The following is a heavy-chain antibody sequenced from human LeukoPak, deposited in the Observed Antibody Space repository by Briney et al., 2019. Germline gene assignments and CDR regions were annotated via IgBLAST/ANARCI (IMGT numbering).Heavy chain of an antibody. J-gene: IGHJ4*02. D-gene: IGHD1-26*01. Sequence: GSLRLSCTASGFNLSYYSMSWVRQAPGKGLEWVANIKQDGSDKHYVDSVKGRFTISRDNGKNSLYLQMNSLRAEDTAVYYCAQKTEWEGDFDYWGQGTLVTVSS. CDR2: IKQDGSDK. CDR1: GFNLSYYS. V-gene: IGHV3-7*01. CDR3: AQKTEWEGDFDY.